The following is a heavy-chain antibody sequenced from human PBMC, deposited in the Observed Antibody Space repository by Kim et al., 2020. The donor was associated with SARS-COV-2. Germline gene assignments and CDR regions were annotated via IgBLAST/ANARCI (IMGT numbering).Heavy chain of an antibody. J-gene: IGHJ4*02. V-gene: IGHV1-3*01. Sequence: ASVKVSCKAPGYTFPRSALPLFRPAPVQSLEWMGWINAGNGNTKYSQKFQGRVTITRDTSASTAYMELSSLRSEDTAVYYCARGLWFGELSYWGQGTLVTLSS. CDR3: ARGLWFGELSY. D-gene: IGHD3-10*01. CDR2: INAGNGNT. CDR1: GYTFPRSA.